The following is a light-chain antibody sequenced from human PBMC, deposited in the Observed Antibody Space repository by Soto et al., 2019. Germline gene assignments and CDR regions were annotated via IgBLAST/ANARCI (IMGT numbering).Light chain of an antibody. CDR2: DAS. V-gene: IGKV3-15*01. Sequence: EIVLTQSPATLSVSPGDRATLSCRASQSVSSDLAWFQQKPGQAPRFLIYDASTRATGIPARFSGSGSETDFTLIISSLQSEDFAIYYCQQYNNWPLTFGGGTKVEIK. CDR1: QSVSSD. CDR3: QQYNNWPLT. J-gene: IGKJ4*01.